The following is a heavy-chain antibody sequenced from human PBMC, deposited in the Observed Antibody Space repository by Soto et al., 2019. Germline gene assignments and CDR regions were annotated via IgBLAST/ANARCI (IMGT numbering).Heavy chain of an antibody. D-gene: IGHD4-17*01. V-gene: IGHV2-5*02. Sequence: QITLKESGPTLVKPTQTLTLTCTFSGFSLSTSGVGVGWIRQPPGKALEWLELIYWDDDKRYSPSLKSRLTITKHTSKNQVVLTMTNMDPVDTATYYCAHSLAASNYGDSEPSNSFDYWGQGTPVTVSS. CDR3: AHSLAASNYGDSEPSNSFDY. CDR1: GFSLSTSGVG. J-gene: IGHJ4*02. CDR2: IYWDDDK.